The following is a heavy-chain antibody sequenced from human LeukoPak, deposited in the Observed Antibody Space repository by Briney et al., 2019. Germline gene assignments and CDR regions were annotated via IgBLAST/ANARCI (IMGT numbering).Heavy chain of an antibody. CDR2: INSDGSST. J-gene: IGHJ4*02. CDR3: ARVICEGRYCSSTSFDY. V-gene: IGHV3-74*01. D-gene: IGHD2-2*01. CDR1: GFAFSSYW. Sequence: GGSLRLSCAASGFAFSSYWMHWVRQAPGKGLVWVSRINSDGSSTSYADSVKGRFTISRDNAKNTLYLQMNSLRAEDTAVYYCARVICEGRYCSSTSFDYWGQGTLVTVSS.